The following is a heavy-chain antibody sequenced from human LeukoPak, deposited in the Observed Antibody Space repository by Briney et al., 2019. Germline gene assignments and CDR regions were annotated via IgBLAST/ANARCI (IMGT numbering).Heavy chain of an antibody. Sequence: SGGSLRLSCAASGFTFSDYYMSWIRQAPGKGLEWVSYISSSGSTIYYADSVKGRFTISRDNAKNSLYLQMNSLRAEDTAVYYCARDLYAGVVPAAIDYWGQGTLVTVSS. CDR3: ARDLYAGVVPAAIDY. V-gene: IGHV3-11*01. D-gene: IGHD2-2*01. CDR1: GFTFSDYY. J-gene: IGHJ4*02. CDR2: ISSSGSTI.